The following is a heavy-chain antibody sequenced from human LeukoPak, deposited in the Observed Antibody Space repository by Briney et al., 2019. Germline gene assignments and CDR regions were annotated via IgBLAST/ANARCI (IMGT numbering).Heavy chain of an antibody. CDR3: ARSGGTASGNYERAILDY. CDR2: ISSSGSGSNI. V-gene: IGHV3-48*03. J-gene: IGHJ4*02. Sequence: GGSLRLSCAASGFTFRSYEMNWVRQAPGKGLEWVSYISSSGSGSNIYYADSVKGRFTISRDNAKNSLYLQMYSLRAEDTAVYYCARSGGTASGNYERAILDYWGQGTLVTVSS. CDR1: GFTFRSYE. D-gene: IGHD1-26*01.